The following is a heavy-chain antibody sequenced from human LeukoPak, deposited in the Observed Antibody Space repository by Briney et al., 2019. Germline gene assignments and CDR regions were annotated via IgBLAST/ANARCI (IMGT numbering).Heavy chain of an antibody. CDR1: GYTFSGFY. D-gene: IGHD3-3*01. J-gene: IGHJ4*02. Sequence: ASVKVSCKASGYTFSGFYIHWVRQAPGQGLEWMGWINPNSGVTNYAQKLQGRVTITRDTSIDTAYMQLSRLRSDDTAVYYCARVQEGQLRFLEWYYFDYWGQGTLVTVSS. V-gene: IGHV1-2*02. CDR2: INPNSGVT. CDR3: ARVQEGQLRFLEWYYFDY.